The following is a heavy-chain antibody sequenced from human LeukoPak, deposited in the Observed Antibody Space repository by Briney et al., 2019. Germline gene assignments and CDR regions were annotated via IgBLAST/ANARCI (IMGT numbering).Heavy chain of an antibody. J-gene: IGHJ5*02. V-gene: IGHV4-34*01. D-gene: IGHD3-9*01. CDR1: GGSFSGYY. Sequence: SETLSLTCAVYGGSFSGYYWSWIRQPPGKGLEWIGEINHSGSTNYNPSLKSRVTISVDTSKNQFSLKLSSVTAADTAVYYCAGGRYNILTRRGRKDNWFDPWGQGTLVTVSS. CDR2: INHSGST. CDR3: AGGRYNILTRRGRKDNWFDP.